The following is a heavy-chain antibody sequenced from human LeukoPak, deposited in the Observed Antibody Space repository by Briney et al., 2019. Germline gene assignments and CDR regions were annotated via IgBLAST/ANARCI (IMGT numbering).Heavy chain of an antibody. V-gene: IGHV4-59*08. CDR1: GGSISSYY. D-gene: IGHD4-11*01. CDR3: ARRTVTDFDY. CDR2: IYYSGST. J-gene: IGHJ4*02. Sequence: PSETLSLTCTVSGGSISSYYWSWIRQPPGKGLEWIGYIYYSGSTNYNPSLKSRVTISVDTSKNQFSLKLSSVTAADTAVYYCARRTVTDFDYWGQGPLVTVSS.